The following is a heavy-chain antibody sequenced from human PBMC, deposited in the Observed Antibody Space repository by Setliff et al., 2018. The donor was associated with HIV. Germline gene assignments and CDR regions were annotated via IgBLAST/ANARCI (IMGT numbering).Heavy chain of an antibody. V-gene: IGHV4-4*07. J-gene: IGHJ4*02. CDR3: ARHAGLLWFGELWRGGEYYFDS. CDR2: IYTSGST. Sequence: SETLSLTCTVSGGSISSYYWSWIRQPAGKGLEWIGRIYTSGSTNYNPSLKSRVTISVDTSKNQVSLKLSSVTASDTAVYYCARHAGLLWFGELWRGGEYYFDSWGQGTLVTVSS. CDR1: GGSISSYY. D-gene: IGHD3-10*01.